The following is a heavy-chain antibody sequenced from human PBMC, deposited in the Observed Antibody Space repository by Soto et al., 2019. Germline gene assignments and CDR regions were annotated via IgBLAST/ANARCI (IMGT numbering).Heavy chain of an antibody. CDR1: GGSFSGYY. Sequence: SETLSLTCAVYGGSFSGYYWSWIRQPPGKGLEWIGEINHSGSTNYNPSLKSRVTISVDTSKNQFSLKLSSVTAADTAVYYCARLNIVVVVAAITDWFDPWGQGTLVTVSS. V-gene: IGHV4-34*01. CDR3: ARLNIVVVVAAITDWFDP. CDR2: INHSGST. J-gene: IGHJ5*02. D-gene: IGHD2-15*01.